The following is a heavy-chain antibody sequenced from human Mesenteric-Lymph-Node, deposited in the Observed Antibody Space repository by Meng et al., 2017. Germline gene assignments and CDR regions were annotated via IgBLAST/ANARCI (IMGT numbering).Heavy chain of an antibody. CDR1: GYAFSSYG. CDR2: ISGNNGNT. V-gene: IGHV1-18*01. D-gene: IGHD2-15*01. Sequence: VQLGRVGAGVQKPEASGKVACKASGYAFSSYGIGWVRQAPGQGLEWMGWISGNNGNTDYAQKVQGRVTMTTDTSTSTAYMELRSLSPDDTAIYYCARDRGQDTVVVVADRGFDPWGQETLVTVSS. J-gene: IGHJ5*02. CDR3: ARDRGQDTVVVVADRGFDP.